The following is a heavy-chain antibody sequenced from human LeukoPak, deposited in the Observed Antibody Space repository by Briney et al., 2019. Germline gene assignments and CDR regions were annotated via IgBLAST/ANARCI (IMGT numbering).Heavy chain of an antibody. CDR1: GFSFNNYA. V-gene: IGHV3-23*01. D-gene: IGHD5-18*01. Sequence: GGSLRLSCEVSGFSFNNYAMTWVRQPPGKGLEWVSVISGSGRSTDYADSVKGRFTVSRDNSKNTLYLQMNSLRAEDTAVYYCAKGVDTAMVDFDYWGQGTLVTASS. CDR3: AKGVDTAMVDFDY. CDR2: ISGSGRST. J-gene: IGHJ4*02.